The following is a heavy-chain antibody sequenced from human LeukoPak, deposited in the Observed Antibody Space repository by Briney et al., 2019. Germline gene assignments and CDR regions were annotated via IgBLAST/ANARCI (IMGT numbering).Heavy chain of an antibody. V-gene: IGHV1-18*01. CDR2: ISAYNGNT. Sequence: HGASVTVSCKASGYTFTSYGISWVRQAPGQGLEWMGWISAYNGNTNYAQKLQGRVTMTTDTSTSTAYMELRSLRSDDTAVYYCARDYIVVVPAAIPFDYWGQGTLVTVSS. D-gene: IGHD2-2*02. J-gene: IGHJ4*02. CDR3: ARDYIVVVPAAIPFDY. CDR1: GYTFTSYG.